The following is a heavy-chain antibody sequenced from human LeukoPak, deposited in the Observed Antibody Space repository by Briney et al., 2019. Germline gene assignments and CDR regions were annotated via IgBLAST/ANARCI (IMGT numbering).Heavy chain of an antibody. CDR3: ARISGSDSYYLFDS. CDR1: GYTFTNYA. CDR2: INTNTGNP. D-gene: IGHD3-10*01. J-gene: IGHJ4*02. Sequence: ASVKVSCKASGYTFTNYAMNWVRQAPGQGLEWMGWINTNTGNPTYAQGFTGRFVFSLDTPVSTAYLQINSLEADDTAVYYCARISGSDSYYLFDSWGQGTLVTVSS. V-gene: IGHV7-4-1*02.